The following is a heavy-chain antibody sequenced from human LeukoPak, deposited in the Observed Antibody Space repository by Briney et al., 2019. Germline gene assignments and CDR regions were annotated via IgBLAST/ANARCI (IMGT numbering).Heavy chain of an antibody. V-gene: IGHV1-24*01. J-gene: IGHJ6*03. CDR2: FDPEDGET. CDR1: GSTLLDLS. Sequence: KFSSKFSGSTLLDLSIHGGDRPPGKGLDGMGGFDPEDGETIYAQKFQGRVTMTEDTSTDTAYMELSSLRSEDTAVYYCATAGSYRDYYYYYMDVWGKGTTVTVSS. D-gene: IGHD1-26*01. CDR3: ATAGSYRDYYYYYMDV.